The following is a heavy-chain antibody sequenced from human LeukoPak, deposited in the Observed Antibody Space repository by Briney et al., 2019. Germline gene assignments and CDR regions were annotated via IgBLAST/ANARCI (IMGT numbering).Heavy chain of an antibody. D-gene: IGHD3-3*01. CDR1: GFTFSSYG. J-gene: IGHJ6*03. Sequence: GSLRLSCAASGFTFSSYGMSWVRQPPGKGLEWIGSIYYSGSTYYNPSLKSRVTISVDTSKNQFSLKLSSVTAANTAVYYCAREGVVGSDFWSVRKAYYYYYMDVWGKGTTVTVSS. CDR2: IYYSGST. V-gene: IGHV4-39*07. CDR3: AREGVVGSDFWSVRKAYYYYYMDV.